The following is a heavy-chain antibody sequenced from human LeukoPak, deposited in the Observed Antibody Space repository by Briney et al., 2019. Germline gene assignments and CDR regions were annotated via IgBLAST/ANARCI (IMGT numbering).Heavy chain of an antibody. CDR3: AGHKSYAFDV. CDR1: GFTSSTYP. CDR2: ISSSSDNI. Sequence: GGSLRLSCAASGFTSSTYPMNWVRQAPGKGLEWVSYISSSSDNIHYADSVKGRFTISRDNAKNSLYLQMNSLRAEDTAVYYCAGHKSYAFDVWGQGTTVTVSS. J-gene: IGHJ3*01. V-gene: IGHV3-48*01.